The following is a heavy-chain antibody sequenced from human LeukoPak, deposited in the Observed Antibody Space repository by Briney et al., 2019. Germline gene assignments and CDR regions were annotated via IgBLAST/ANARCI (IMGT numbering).Heavy chain of an antibody. D-gene: IGHD6-19*01. V-gene: IGHV1-69*04. J-gene: IGHJ4*02. CDR3: ARHSSGWYGDY. CDR2: IIPILGIA. CDR1: GGTFSSYA. Sequence: GASVKVSCKASGGTFSSYAISWVRQAPGQGLEWMGRIIPILGIANYAQKFQGRVTITADKSTSTAYMELRSLRSDDTAVYYCARHSSGWYGDYWGQGTLVTVSS.